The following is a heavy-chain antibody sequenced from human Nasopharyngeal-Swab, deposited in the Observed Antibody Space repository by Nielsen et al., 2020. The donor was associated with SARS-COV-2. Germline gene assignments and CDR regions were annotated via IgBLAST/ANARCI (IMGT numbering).Heavy chain of an antibody. D-gene: IGHD1-1*01. CDR3: ARILRTGTSNYYYGMDV. V-gene: IGHV2-70*01. CDR1: GFSLSTSGMC. CDR2: IDWDDDK. Sequence: SGPTLVKPTQTLTLTCTFSGFSLSTSGMCVSWIRQPPGKALERLALIDWDDDKYYSTSLKTRLTISKDTSKNQVVLTMTNMDPVDTATYYCARILRTGTSNYYYGMDVWGQGTTVTVSS. J-gene: IGHJ6*02.